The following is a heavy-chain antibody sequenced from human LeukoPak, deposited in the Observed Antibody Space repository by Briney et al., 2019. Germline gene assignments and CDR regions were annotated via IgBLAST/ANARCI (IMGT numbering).Heavy chain of an antibody. CDR2: INHSGST. D-gene: IGHD2-2*02. CDR1: GGSFSGYY. CDR3: ARDTPLGYCSSTSCYNYYYYMDV. V-gene: IGHV4-34*01. J-gene: IGHJ6*03. Sequence: SETLSLTCVVYGGSFSGYYWSWIRQPPGKGLEWIGEINHSGSTNYNPSLKSRVTISVDTSKNQFSLKLSSVTAADTAVYYCARDTPLGYCSSTSCYNYYYYMDVWGKGTTVTVSS.